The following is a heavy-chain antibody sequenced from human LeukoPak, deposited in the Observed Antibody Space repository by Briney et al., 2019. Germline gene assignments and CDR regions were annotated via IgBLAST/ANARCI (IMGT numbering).Heavy chain of an antibody. CDR2: ISRTGGST. Sequence: GGSLRLSCSASGFTFSSYTMHWVRQAPGKGLEYVSAISRTGGSTYYTDSVKDRFTISRDNSKNTLYLQMSSLTPEDTAVYYCVKDLSVAEGATTGFDYWGQGTLVTVSS. CDR1: GFTFSSYT. V-gene: IGHV3-64D*06. J-gene: IGHJ4*02. D-gene: IGHD1-26*01. CDR3: VKDLSVAEGATTGFDY.